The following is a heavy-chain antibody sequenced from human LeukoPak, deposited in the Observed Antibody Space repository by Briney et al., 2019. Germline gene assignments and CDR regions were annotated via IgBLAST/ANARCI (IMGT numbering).Heavy chain of an antibody. CDR1: GFTFSSYA. CDR2: ISYDGSNK. D-gene: IGHD4-17*01. CDR3: ARSPYGDYPGGDY. J-gene: IGHJ4*02. V-gene: IGHV3-30-3*01. Sequence: PGRSLRLSCAASGFTFSSYAMHWVRQAPGKGLEWVAVISYDGSNKYYADSVKGRFTISRDNSKNTLYLQMNSLRAEDTAVYYCARSPYGDYPGGDYWGQGTLVTVSS.